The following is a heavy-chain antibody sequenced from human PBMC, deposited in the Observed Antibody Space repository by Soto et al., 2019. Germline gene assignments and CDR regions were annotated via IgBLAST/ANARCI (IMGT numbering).Heavy chain of an antibody. CDR2: IWHDGSKK. J-gene: IGHJ4*02. V-gene: IGHV3-33*01. Sequence: GGSLRLSCTASGFIFRDYGMQWVRQAPGKGLEWLAFIWHDGSKKYYADSLKGRFTISRDNSKNTMYLQMSSPTVEDTAVYYCASQAFDYWGQGXLVTVYS. CDR1: GFIFRDYG. CDR3: ASQAFDY.